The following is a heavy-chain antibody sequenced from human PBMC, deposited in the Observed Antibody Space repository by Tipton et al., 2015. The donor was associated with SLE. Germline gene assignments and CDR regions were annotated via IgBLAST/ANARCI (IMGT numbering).Heavy chain of an antibody. V-gene: IGHV3-66*03. Sequence: SGAEVKKPGSSVQVSCKASGGSLSNYMSWVRQAPGKGLEWVSVIYSGGNTYYADSVKGRFTISRDNSMNTLYLQMDSLRAEDTAVYYCARGLQPRFDYWGQGTLVTVSS. J-gene: IGHJ4*02. D-gene: IGHD5-24*01. CDR3: ARGLQPRFDY. CDR1: GGSLSNY. CDR2: IYSGGNT.